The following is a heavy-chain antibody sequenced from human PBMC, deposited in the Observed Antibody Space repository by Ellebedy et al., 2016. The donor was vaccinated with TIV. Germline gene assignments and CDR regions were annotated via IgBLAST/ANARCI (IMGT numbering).Heavy chain of an antibody. CDR3: ARVDGAIDY. V-gene: IGHV1-8*01. D-gene: IGHD3-16*01. CDR1: GYTFTSLD. Sequence: ASVKVSXXASGYTFTSLDINWVRQATGQGLEWMGWMNPNSGYTGYAQKFQGRVTMTRDTSISTAYMELTNLRSDDTAVYYCARVDGAIDYWGQGTLVTVSS. CDR2: MNPNSGYT. J-gene: IGHJ4*02.